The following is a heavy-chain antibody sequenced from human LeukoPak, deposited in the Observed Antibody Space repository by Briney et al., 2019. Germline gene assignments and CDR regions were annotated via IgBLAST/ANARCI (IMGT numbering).Heavy chain of an antibody. J-gene: IGHJ4*02. D-gene: IGHD3-3*01. CDR3: TRGPSITIFGDLDY. CDR2: INPSGGST. Sequence: GASVKVSCKASGYTFTSYYMHWVRQAPGQGLEWMGIINPSGGSTSYAQKLQGRVTMTTDTSTSTAYMELRRLRSDDTAVYYCTRGPSITIFGDLDYWGQGTLVTVSS. CDR1: GYTFTSYY. V-gene: IGHV1-46*01.